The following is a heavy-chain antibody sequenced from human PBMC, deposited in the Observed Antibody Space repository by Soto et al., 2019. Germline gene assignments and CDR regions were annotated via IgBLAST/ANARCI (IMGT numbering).Heavy chain of an antibody. Sequence: RASVKVSCKASGYTFTGYYMHWVRQAPGQGLEWMGWINPNSGGTNYAQKFQGRVTMTRDTSISTAYMELSRLRSDDTAVYYCASPLPYSYGYYYYYYYGMDVWGQGTTVTVSS. CDR1: GYTFTGYY. CDR2: INPNSGGT. J-gene: IGHJ6*02. CDR3: ASPLPYSYGYYYYYYYGMDV. V-gene: IGHV1-2*02. D-gene: IGHD5-18*01.